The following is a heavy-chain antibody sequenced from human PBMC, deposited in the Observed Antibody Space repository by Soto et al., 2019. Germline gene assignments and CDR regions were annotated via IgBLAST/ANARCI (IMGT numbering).Heavy chain of an antibody. CDR2: IIPILGIA. CDR1: GGTFSSYT. V-gene: IGHV1-69*02. D-gene: IGHD2-2*01. J-gene: IGHJ3*02. CDR3: ARVGTNCSSTSCYVGAFDI. Sequence: SVKVSCKASGGTFSSYTISWVRQAPGQGLEWMGRIIPILGIANYAQKFQGRVTITADKSTSTAYMELSSLRSEGTAVYYCARVGTNCSSTSCYVGAFDIWGQGTMVTVSS.